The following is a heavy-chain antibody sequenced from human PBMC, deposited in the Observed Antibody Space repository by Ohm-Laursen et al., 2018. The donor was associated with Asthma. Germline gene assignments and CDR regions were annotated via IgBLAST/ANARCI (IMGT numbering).Heavy chain of an antibody. CDR1: GFTFSDYY. CDR3: ARGSFDEYGDYPFDS. J-gene: IGHJ4*02. D-gene: IGHD4-17*01. CDR2: INSDGSTI. V-gene: IGHV3-11*04. Sequence: GSLRLSCAASGFTFSDYYMNWVRQAPGKGLEWVSNINSDGSTIYYADSVKGRFTISRDNAKNSLYLQMNSLRDEDTAVYYCARGSFDEYGDYPFDSWGQGTLVTVSS.